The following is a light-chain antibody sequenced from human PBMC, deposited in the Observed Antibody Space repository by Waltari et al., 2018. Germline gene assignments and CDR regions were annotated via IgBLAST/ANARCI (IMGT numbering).Light chain of an antibody. CDR2: RDS. V-gene: IGLV3-9*01. Sequence: SYELTQPLSVSVALGQTARMTCGGNNRGSKNVHWYQQKPGQAPVLVITRDSNPPSGIPERFSGSNSGNTATLTISRAQAGDEADFYCQVWDSNTAVFGGGTKLTVL. CDR1: NRGSKN. CDR3: QVWDSNTAV. J-gene: IGLJ2*01.